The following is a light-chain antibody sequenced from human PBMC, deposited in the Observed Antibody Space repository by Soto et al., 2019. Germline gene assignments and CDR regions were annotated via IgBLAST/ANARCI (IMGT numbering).Light chain of an antibody. CDR1: SSDVGSYNL. V-gene: IGLV2-23*01. CDR3: CSYAPISTVV. Sequence: QSALTQPASVSGSPGQSITISCTGTSSDVGSYNLVSWYQQHPGKAPKLMIYEDNKRPSGVSNRFSGSKSGNTASLTISGLQVEDEAHYYCCSYAPISTVVFGGGTKVTVL. CDR2: EDN. J-gene: IGLJ3*02.